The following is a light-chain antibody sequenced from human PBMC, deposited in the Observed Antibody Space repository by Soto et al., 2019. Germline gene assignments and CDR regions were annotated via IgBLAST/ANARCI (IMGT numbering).Light chain of an antibody. CDR1: QSISSE. J-gene: IGKJ2*01. Sequence: EIVMTQSPATLSVSPGESATLSCRASQSISSELAWYQQKPGHPPRPLIYGASTRATGVPARFTGSGSGSDFTLTISGLQSEDFAVYYCQQGHNWPLTFGQGTRLEI. CDR3: QQGHNWPLT. CDR2: GAS. V-gene: IGKV3-15*01.